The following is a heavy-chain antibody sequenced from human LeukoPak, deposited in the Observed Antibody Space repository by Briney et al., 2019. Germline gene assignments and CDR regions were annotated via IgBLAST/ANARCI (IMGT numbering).Heavy chain of an antibody. CDR3: ATILNLRQKGGTSKVAYYFDH. D-gene: IGHD3-16*01. Sequence: ASVKVSCKASGYTFTGYYMHWVRQAPGQGLEWIGWINPNSGVTNFTQKFRGRVTMTRDTSISTAYMERSRLRSDDTAVYYCATILNLRQKGGTSKVAYYFDHWGQGTLVTVSS. J-gene: IGHJ4*02. CDR2: INPNSGVT. CDR1: GYTFTGYY. V-gene: IGHV1-2*02.